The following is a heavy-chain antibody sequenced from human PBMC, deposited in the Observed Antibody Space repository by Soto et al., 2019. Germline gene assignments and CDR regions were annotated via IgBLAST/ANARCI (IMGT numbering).Heavy chain of an antibody. J-gene: IGHJ3*02. CDR2: IYYSGST. V-gene: IGHV4-39*01. D-gene: IGHD3-9*01. Sequence: QLQLQESGPGLVKPSETLSLTCTVSGGSISSSSYYWGWIRQPPGKGLEWIGSIYYSGSTYYNPSLKSRVTISVDTFKNQFSVILSPVTAADSAVYYCARTPGQLRYFDWLPSDAFDIWGQGTMVTVSS. CDR1: GGSISSSSYY. CDR3: ARTPGQLRYFDWLPSDAFDI.